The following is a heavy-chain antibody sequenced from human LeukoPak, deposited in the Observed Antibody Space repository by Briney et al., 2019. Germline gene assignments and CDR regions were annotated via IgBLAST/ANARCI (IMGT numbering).Heavy chain of an antibody. CDR1: GFTFSSYS. J-gene: IGHJ6*03. CDR2: ITSSSTYI. D-gene: IGHD1-26*01. V-gene: IGHV3-21*01. CDR3: ARDPYSGNYGNYYYYYMDV. Sequence: PGGSQRLSCVASGFTFSSYSMNWVRQAPGKALEWVSSITSSSTYIFYADSVKGRFTISRDNAKNSLYLQMNSLGPEDTAVYYCARDPYSGNYGNYYYYYMDVWGKGTTVTISS.